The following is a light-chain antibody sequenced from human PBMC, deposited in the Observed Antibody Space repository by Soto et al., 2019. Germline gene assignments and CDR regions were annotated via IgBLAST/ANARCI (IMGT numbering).Light chain of an antibody. CDR1: QSVSSF. J-gene: IGKJ1*01. CDR2: DAS. Sequence: EIVLTQSPATLSLSPGERATLSCRASQSVSSFLAWYQQKPGQAPRLLIYDASNRAPGIPARFSGSGSGTDFTLTIGSLDPEDFAVYYCQQYAYSPWTFGQGTKVEIK. V-gene: IGKV3-11*01. CDR3: QQYAYSPWT.